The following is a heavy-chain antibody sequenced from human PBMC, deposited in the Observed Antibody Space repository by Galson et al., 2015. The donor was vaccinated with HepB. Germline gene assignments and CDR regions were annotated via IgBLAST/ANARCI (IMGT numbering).Heavy chain of an antibody. D-gene: IGHD3-10*01. J-gene: IGHJ4*02. CDR1: GFTFSSYG. CDR2: ISYDGSNK. CDR3: AKDQRDTMVRGKGSYYFDY. V-gene: IGHV3-30*18. Sequence: SLRLSCAASGFTFSSYGMHWVRQAPGKGLEWVAVISYDGSNKYYADSVKGRFTISRDNSKNTLYLQMNSLRAEDTAVYYCAKDQRDTMVRGKGSYYFDYWGQGTLVTVSS.